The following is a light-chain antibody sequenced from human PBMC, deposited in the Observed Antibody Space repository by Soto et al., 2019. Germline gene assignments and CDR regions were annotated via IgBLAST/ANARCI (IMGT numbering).Light chain of an antibody. CDR3: RQYVSSPLT. CDR1: QSVNSNL. J-gene: IGKJ2*01. V-gene: IGKV3-20*01. CDR2: DAS. Sequence: EIVLTQSPGTLSLSPGEGATVSCRASQSVNSNLLAWFQQKPGQAPRLLIHDASRRATGIPYRFSGSGSGTDFTLSIRSLESGDFAVYYCRQYVSSPLTFGQGTKLEIK.